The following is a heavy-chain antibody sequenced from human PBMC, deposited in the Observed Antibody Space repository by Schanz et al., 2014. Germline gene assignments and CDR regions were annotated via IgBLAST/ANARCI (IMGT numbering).Heavy chain of an antibody. CDR1: RSTFSSYT. J-gene: IGHJ3*02. CDR2: FIPILDVG. V-gene: IGHV1-69*02. Sequence: QVQLVQSGAEVKKPGSSVKVSCKASRSTFSSYTISWVRQARGQGLEWVGRFIPILDVGNYAQQFQGRVTFTADKDTSTAYMELSGLRYEDTALYYGARGTMPGAFDIWGRGTMVNVSS. D-gene: IGHD1-26*01. CDR3: ARGTMPGAFDI.